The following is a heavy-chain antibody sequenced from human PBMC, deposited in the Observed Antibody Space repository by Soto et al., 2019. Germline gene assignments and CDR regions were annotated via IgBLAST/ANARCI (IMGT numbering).Heavy chain of an antibody. CDR2: ISDSGGNT. CDR1: GFTFSRYA. D-gene: IGHD2-2*01. CDR3: SKGGYCSSTSCYTGDIDAFDI. Sequence: EVQLLESGGGLVQPGGSLRLSCAASGFTFSRYAMSWVRQAPGKGLEWVSSISDSGGNTYYADSVKGRFTISRDNSKNTLYLQMNSLRAEDTAVYYCSKGGYCSSTSCYTGDIDAFDIWGQGTMVTVSS. V-gene: IGHV3-23*01. J-gene: IGHJ3*02.